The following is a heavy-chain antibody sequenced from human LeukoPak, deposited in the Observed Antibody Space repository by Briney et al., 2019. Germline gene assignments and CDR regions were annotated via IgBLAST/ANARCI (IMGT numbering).Heavy chain of an antibody. D-gene: IGHD3-9*01. CDR1: GFTFSSYS. CDR3: AKDILTGYYPPDY. V-gene: IGHV3-48*04. CDR2: INTGSSTM. Sequence: GGSLRLSCAASGFTFSSYSMNWVRQAPGKGLEWVSYINTGSSTMYYADSVKGRFTISRDNAKNSLYLQMNSLRAEDTAVYYCAKDILTGYYPPDYWGQGTLVTVSS. J-gene: IGHJ4*02.